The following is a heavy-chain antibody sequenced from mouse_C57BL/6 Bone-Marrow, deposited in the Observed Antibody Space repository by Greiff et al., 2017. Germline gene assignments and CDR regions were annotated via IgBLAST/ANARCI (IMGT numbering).Heavy chain of an antibody. Sequence: QVQLKQPGAELVKPGASVKLSCKASGYTFTSYWMHWVKQRPGQGLEWIGMIHPNSGSTNYNEKFKSKATLTVDKSSSTAYMQLSSLTSEDSAVXYCARRLTGYYFDYWGQGTTLTVSS. V-gene: IGHV1-64*01. J-gene: IGHJ2*01. D-gene: IGHD4-1*01. CDR2: IHPNSGST. CDR3: ARRLTGYYFDY. CDR1: GYTFTSYW.